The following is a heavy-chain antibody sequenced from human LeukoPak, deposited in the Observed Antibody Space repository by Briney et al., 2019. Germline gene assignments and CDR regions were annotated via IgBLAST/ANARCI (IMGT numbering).Heavy chain of an antibody. CDR2: ISSSSSYI. CDR1: GFTFSSYS. V-gene: IGHV3-21*01. Sequence: GGSLRLSCAASGFTFSSYSMNWVRQAPGKGLEWVSSISSSSSYIYYADSVKGRFTISRDNAKNSLYLQMNSLRAEDTAVYYCARVVGNWNDRDAYYFDYWGQGTLVTVSS. CDR3: ARVVGNWNDRDAYYFDY. D-gene: IGHD1-20*01. J-gene: IGHJ4*02.